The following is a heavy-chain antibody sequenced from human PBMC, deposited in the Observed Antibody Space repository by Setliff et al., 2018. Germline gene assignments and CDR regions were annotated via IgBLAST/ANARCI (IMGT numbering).Heavy chain of an antibody. V-gene: IGHV3-11*01. Sequence: GGSLRLSCAASGFTFSNYYMTWIRQAPGKGLEWISYIHDSGNPTYYADSVKGRFTVSRDNAKNSLYLQMTNLRAEDTAIYYCARTTGYRLEGDFDYWGQGTLVTVSS. J-gene: IGHJ4*02. D-gene: IGHD3-16*01. CDR2: IHDSGNPT. CDR3: ARTTGYRLEGDFDY. CDR1: GFTFSNYY.